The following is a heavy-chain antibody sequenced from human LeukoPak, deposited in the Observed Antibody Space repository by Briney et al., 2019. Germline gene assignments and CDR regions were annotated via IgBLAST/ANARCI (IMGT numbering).Heavy chain of an antibody. J-gene: IGHJ4*02. Sequence: ASVKVSCKASGYTFTNYGISWVRQAPGQGLEWMGWINAYNGNINYVQKLQGRVTMTTDTSTSTVYMDLRSLRSDDTAVYYCARHVRPIGSSWDQFNFDYWGQGTQVTVSS. V-gene: IGHV1-18*01. CDR1: GYTFTNYG. CDR3: ARHVRPIGSSWDQFNFDY. D-gene: IGHD6-13*01. CDR2: INAYNGNI.